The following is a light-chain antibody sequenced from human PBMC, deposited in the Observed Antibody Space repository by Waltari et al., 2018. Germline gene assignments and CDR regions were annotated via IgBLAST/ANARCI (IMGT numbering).Light chain of an antibody. CDR3: QQTYSSVWT. V-gene: IGKV1-39*01. CDR1: QSIGAY. J-gene: IGKJ1*01. CDR2: SAS. Sequence: DIQMAQSPSSLSASVGDSVPITCRASQSIGAYVNWYQQKPGKAPNLLIFSASTLQRGVPSRFSGSGSGTDFTLIISSLQPEDFATYYCQQTYSSVWTFGQGTKVEVK.